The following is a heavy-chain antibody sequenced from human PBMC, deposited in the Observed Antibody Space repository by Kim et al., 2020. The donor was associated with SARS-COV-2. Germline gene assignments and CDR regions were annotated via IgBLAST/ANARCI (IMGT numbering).Heavy chain of an antibody. CDR3: TTKYYDILTGFADI. CDR1: GFTFSNAW. V-gene: IGHV3-15*01. Sequence: GGSLRLSCAASGFTFSNAWMSWVRQAPGKGLEWVGRIKSKTDGGTTDYAAPVKGRFTISRDDSKNTLYLQMNSLKTEDTAVYYCTTKYYDILTGFADIWGQGTMVTVSS. D-gene: IGHD3-9*01. CDR2: IKSKTDGGTT. J-gene: IGHJ3*02.